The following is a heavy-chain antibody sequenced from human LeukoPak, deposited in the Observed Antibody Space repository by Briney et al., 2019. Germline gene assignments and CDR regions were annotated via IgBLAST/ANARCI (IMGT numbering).Heavy chain of an antibody. J-gene: IGHJ6*03. D-gene: IGHD2/OR15-2a*01. CDR2: IFYSGST. CDR3: ARVIPYYYYYMDV. V-gene: IGHV4-59*12. CDR1: GGSISSYY. Sequence: SETLSLTCTVSGGSISSYYWSWIRQPPGKGLEWIGYIFYSGSTKYNPSLKSRVTISVDTSKNHFFLNLSSVTAADTAVYYCARVIPYYYYYMDVWGKGTTVTVSS.